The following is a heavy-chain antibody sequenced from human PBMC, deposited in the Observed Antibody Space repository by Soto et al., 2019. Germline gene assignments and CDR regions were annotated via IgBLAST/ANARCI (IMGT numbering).Heavy chain of an antibody. D-gene: IGHD3-10*01. Sequence: QVQLVQSGAEVTKPGSSVTVSCTASGDTFSRFTLSWVRQAPGQGLEWMGRIIPMLGMSNSAMKFQGRVTITEEKTTNKVYMQLNSLRSDDTAVYYCATSYGSGSAHFDSWGQGTLVTVSS. V-gene: IGHV1-69*02. CDR2: IIPMLGMS. J-gene: IGHJ4*02. CDR3: ATSYGSGSAHFDS. CDR1: GDTFSRFT.